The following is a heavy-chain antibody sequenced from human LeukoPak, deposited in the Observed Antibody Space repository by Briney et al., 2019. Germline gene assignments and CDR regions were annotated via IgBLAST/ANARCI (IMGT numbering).Heavy chain of an antibody. CDR3: ARRRTTVTTSLDY. J-gene: IGHJ4*02. CDR1: GFTFSSYG. Sequence: GGSLRLSCAASGFTFSSYGMSWVRQAPGKGLEWVSAISGSGGSTYYADSVKGRFTISRDNAKNSLYLQMNSLRAEDTAVYYCARRRTTVTTSLDYWGQGTLVTVSS. CDR2: ISGSGGST. V-gene: IGHV3-23*01. D-gene: IGHD4-17*01.